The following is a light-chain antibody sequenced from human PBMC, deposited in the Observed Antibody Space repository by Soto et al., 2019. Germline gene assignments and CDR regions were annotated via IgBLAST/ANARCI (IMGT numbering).Light chain of an antibody. Sequence: QSALTQPASVSGSPGQSITISCTGTSSDVGTYNYVSWYQHRPGKAPKLMIYDVSYRSSGVSNRFSGSKSANTASLTISGLQAEDEADYYCSSYTTSNTQVFGGGTQLTVL. CDR1: SSDVGTYNY. V-gene: IGLV2-14*01. CDR2: DVS. J-gene: IGLJ3*02. CDR3: SSYTTSNTQV.